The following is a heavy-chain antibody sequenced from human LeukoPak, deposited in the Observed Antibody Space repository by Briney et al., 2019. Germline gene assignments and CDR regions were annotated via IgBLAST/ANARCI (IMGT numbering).Heavy chain of an antibody. CDR3: ARGGYCSSTLCYGDYYYYYMDV. CDR1: GFTFSSYV. V-gene: IGHV3-30-3*01. Sequence: PGGSLRLSCAASGFTFSSYVVHWVRQAPGKGLEWVTVISYDGSNKYYADSVKGRFTISRDNSKNTLYLQMNSLRAEDTAVYYCARGGYCSSTLCYGDYYYYYMDVWGKGTTVTVSS. D-gene: IGHD2-2*01. CDR2: ISYDGSNK. J-gene: IGHJ6*03.